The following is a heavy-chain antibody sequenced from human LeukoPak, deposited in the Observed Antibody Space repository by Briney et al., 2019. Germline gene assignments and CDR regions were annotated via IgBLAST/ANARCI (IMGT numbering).Heavy chain of an antibody. CDR3: AREHIVLMVYATGTFDP. V-gene: IGHV4-61*02. CDR1: GGSISSGSYY. Sequence: SETLSLTCTVSGGSISSGSYYWSWIRQPAGKGLEWIGRIYTSGSTNYNPSLKSRVTISVDTSKNQFSLKLSSVTAADTAVYYCAREHIVLMVYATGTFDPWGQGTLVTVSS. J-gene: IGHJ5*02. CDR2: IYTSGST. D-gene: IGHD2-8*01.